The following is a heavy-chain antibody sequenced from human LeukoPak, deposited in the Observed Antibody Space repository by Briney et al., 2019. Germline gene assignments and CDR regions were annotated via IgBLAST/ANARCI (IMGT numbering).Heavy chain of an antibody. D-gene: IGHD1-26*01. CDR3: ARDGGAYFDY. V-gene: IGHV3-30-3*01. CDR2: ISYDGSNK. Sequence: PGGALRLSCTTSGFTFSKYALHWVRQAQGKGLEWVAIISYDGSNKYYAESVKGRFTISRDKSKNTLYVQMSLLRPDDTAVYYCARDGGAYFDYWGQGTLVTVSS. J-gene: IGHJ4*02. CDR1: GFTFSKYA.